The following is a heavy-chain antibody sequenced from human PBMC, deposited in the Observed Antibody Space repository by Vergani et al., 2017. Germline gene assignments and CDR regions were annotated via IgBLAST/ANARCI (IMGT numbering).Heavy chain of an antibody. D-gene: IGHD3-3*01. CDR2: TSYDGSNK. CDR1: GFTFSNYA. V-gene: IGHV3-30-3*01. J-gene: IGHJ6*03. Sequence: QVQLVESGGGVVQPGRSLRLSCAASGFTFSNYAMHWVRQAPGKGLEWVAVTSYDGSNKYYADSVKGRFTISRDNSKNTLYLQMNSLRAEDTAVYYCTTVLRFLEWFELNYMDVWGKGTTVTVSS. CDR3: TTVLRFLEWFELNYMDV.